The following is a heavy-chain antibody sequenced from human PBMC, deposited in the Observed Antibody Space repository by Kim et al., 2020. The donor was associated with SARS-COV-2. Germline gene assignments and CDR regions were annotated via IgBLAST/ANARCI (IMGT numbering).Heavy chain of an antibody. CDR3: ARGYYDSSGYYHPFDY. CDR1: GGTFSSYA. CDR2: IIPIFGTA. J-gene: IGHJ4*02. D-gene: IGHD3-22*01. V-gene: IGHV1-69*06. Sequence: SVKVSCKASGGTFSSYAISWVRQAPGQGLEWMGGIIPIFGTANYAQKFQGRVTITADKSTSTAYMELSSLRSEDTAVYYCARGYYDSSGYYHPFDYWGQGTLVTVSS.